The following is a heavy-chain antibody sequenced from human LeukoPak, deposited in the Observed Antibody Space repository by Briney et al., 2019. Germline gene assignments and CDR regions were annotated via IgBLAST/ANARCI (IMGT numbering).Heavy chain of an antibody. CDR2: ISSSSSYI. Sequence: GGSLRLSCAASGFTFSSYSMNWVRQAPGKGLEWVSSISSSSSYIYYADSVKGRFTISRDNAKNSLYLQMNSLRAEDTAVYYCASAYSYGRDEDYWGQGTLVTVSS. CDR1: GFTFSSYS. J-gene: IGHJ4*02. CDR3: ASAYSYGRDEDY. V-gene: IGHV3-21*01. D-gene: IGHD5-18*01.